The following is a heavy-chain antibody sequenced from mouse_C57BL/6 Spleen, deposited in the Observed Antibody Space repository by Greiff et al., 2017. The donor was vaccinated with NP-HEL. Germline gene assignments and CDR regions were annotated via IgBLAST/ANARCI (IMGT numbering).Heavy chain of an antibody. CDR2: INPNNGGT. CDR1: GYTFTDYN. CDR3: ARPYVTTVVKSYWYFDV. V-gene: IGHV1-18*01. D-gene: IGHD1-1*01. J-gene: IGHJ1*03. Sequence: EVQLQQSGPELVKPGASVKIPCKASGYTFTDYNMDWVKQSHGKSLEWIGDINPNNGGTNYNQKFKGKATLTVDKSSSTAYMELRSLTSEDTAVYYCARPYVTTVVKSYWYFDVWGTGTTVTVSS.